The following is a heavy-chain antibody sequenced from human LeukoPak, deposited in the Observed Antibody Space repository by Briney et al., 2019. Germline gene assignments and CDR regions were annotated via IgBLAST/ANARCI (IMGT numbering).Heavy chain of an antibody. CDR1: GFTFSSYS. J-gene: IGHJ4*02. CDR3: VREGLFF. CDR2: ISGSSSYI. D-gene: IGHD3-22*01. V-gene: IGHV3-21*01. Sequence: GRSPRLSCAASGFTFSSYSMNWVRQAPGKGLEWVSSISGSSSYIYYADSVKGRFTISRDNAKNSLYLQMSSLTAEDTAVYYCVREGLFFWGQGTLVTVSS.